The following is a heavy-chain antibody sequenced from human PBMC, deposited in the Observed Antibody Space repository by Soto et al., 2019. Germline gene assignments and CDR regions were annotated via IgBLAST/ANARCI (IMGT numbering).Heavy chain of an antibody. V-gene: IGHV1-69*13. D-gene: IGHD6-13*01. CDR3: ASGLAAGTIGYYGMDV. CDR2: IIPIFGTA. J-gene: IGHJ6*02. Sequence: SVKVSCKASGGTFSSYAISWVRQAPGQGLEWMGGIIPIFGTANYAQKFQGRVTITADESTSTAYMELSSLRSEDTAVYYCASGLAAGTIGYYGMDVWGQGTTVTVSS. CDR1: GGTFSSYA.